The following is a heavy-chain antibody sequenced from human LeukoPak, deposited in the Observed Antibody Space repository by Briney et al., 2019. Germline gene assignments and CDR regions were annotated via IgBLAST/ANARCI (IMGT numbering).Heavy chain of an antibody. D-gene: IGHD3-22*01. CDR2: IYYSGST. V-gene: IGHV4-59*01. Sequence: SETLSLTCTVSGGSISSYYWSWIRQPPGKGLEWIGYIYYSGSTNYNPSLKSRVTISVDTSKNQFSLKLSSVTAADTAVYYCARGDYYDSSGYRYWGQGTLVAVSS. CDR1: GGSISSYY. CDR3: ARGDYYDSSGYRY. J-gene: IGHJ4*02.